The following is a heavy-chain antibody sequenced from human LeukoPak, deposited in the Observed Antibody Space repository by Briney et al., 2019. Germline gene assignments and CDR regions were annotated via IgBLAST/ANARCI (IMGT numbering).Heavy chain of an antibody. CDR2: IGYSSSPI. J-gene: IGHJ4*02. D-gene: IGHD3-3*01. CDR1: GFTLSTYS. CDR3: ARDYLTNDFWSGFWSY. V-gene: IGHV3-48*01. Sequence: GGSLRLSCTASGFTLSTYSMNWVRQAPGKGLEWVSYIGYSSSPIHYADSVKGRFTTYRDSAKNSLYLQMNSLRAEDTAVYYCARDYLTNDFWSGFWSYWGQGTLVTVSS.